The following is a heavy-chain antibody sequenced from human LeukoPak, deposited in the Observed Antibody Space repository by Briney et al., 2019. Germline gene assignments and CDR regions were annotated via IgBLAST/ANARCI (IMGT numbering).Heavy chain of an antibody. V-gene: IGHV1-24*01. D-gene: IGHD3-10*01. CDR3: ATGFGGAFDY. CDR2: VGPEDGET. Sequence: ASVKVSCKVFGYTLTELSMHWVRQAPGKGLEWMGGVGPEDGETIYAQKFQGRVTMTEDTSTDTAYMELSSLRSEDTAVYYCATGFGGAFDYWGQGTLVTVSS. J-gene: IGHJ4*02. CDR1: GYTLTELS.